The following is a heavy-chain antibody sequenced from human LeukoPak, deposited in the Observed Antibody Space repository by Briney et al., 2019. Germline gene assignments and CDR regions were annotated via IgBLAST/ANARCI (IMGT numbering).Heavy chain of an antibody. Sequence: PSETLSLTCTVSGGSISSYYWSWIRQPPGEGLEWIGHIYGSGSTNCNPSLKSRVTLSVDTSKNQFSLKLSSVTAADTAVYYCAREGTSGTHLNWFDPWGQGTLVTVSS. V-gene: IGHV4-59*01. J-gene: IGHJ5*02. CDR3: AREGTSGTHLNWFDP. D-gene: IGHD1-1*01. CDR2: IYGSGST. CDR1: GGSISSYY.